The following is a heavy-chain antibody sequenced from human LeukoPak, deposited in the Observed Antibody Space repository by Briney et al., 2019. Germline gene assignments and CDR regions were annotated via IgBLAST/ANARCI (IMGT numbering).Heavy chain of an antibody. CDR2: ISYDGSNK. Sequence: PGGSLRLSCAASGFTFSSYAMHWVRQAPGKGLEWVAVISYDGSNKYYADSVKGRFTISRDNSKNTLYLQMNSLRAEDTAVYYCAREGILTGCDYWGQGTLVTVSS. D-gene: IGHD3-9*01. J-gene: IGHJ4*02. CDR3: AREGILTGCDY. CDR1: GFTFSSYA. V-gene: IGHV3-30-3*01.